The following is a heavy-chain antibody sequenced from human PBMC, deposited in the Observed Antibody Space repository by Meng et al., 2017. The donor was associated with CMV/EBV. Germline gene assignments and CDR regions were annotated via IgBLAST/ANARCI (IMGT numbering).Heavy chain of an antibody. CDR3: ARGLEEGLGWEMGY. J-gene: IGHJ4*01. V-gene: IGHV3-74*01. Sequence: EGQLWDAGGGLVLPGVSLGLSGGVSGLSMRFFWMHWVRKVPGKGLEWLSRIDENGSSVSYADSVRGRFTISRDDAKNTLFLQMNSLRVEDTAVYYCARGLEEGLGWEMGYWGHGTLVTVSS. CDR1: GLSMRFFW. D-gene: IGHD3-16*01. CDR2: IDENGSSV.